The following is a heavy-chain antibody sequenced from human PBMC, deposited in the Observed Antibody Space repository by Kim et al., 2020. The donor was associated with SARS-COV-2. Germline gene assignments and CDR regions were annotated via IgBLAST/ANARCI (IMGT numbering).Heavy chain of an antibody. J-gene: IGHJ3*02. D-gene: IGHD4-17*01. V-gene: IGHV4-39*07. CDR3: AGLNDYGDYELAFDI. Sequence: SETLSLTCTVSGGSISSSSYYWGWIRQPPGKGLEWIGSIYYSGSTYYNPSLKSRVTISVDTSKNQFSLKLSSVTAADTAVYYCAGLNDYGDYELAFDIWGQGTMVTVSS. CDR2: IYYSGST. CDR1: GGSISSSSYY.